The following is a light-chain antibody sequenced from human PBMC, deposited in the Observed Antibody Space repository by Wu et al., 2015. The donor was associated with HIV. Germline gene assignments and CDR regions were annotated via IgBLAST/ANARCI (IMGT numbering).Light chain of an antibody. Sequence: DIQMTQSRSTLSASVGDRVTITCRASQSISTWLAWYQQKPGKAPNLLIYKTSTLESGVPSRFSGSGSGTEFTLTISSLQPDDFATYHCQQYNTYPWTFGLGTKVEV. J-gene: IGKJ1*01. V-gene: IGKV1-5*03. CDR3: QQYNTYPWT. CDR1: QSISTW. CDR2: KTS.